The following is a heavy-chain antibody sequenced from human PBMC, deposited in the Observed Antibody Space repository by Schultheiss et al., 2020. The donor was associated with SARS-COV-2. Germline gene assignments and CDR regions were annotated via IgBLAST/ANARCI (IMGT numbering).Heavy chain of an antibody. CDR3: TRDGLRGSSTGYYYFHAMDV. CDR1: GGTFSSYA. D-gene: IGHD6-6*01. J-gene: IGHJ6*02. V-gene: IGHV1-69*13. CDR2: IIPIFGTA. Sequence: SVKVSCKASGGTFSSYAISWVRQAPGQGLEWMGGIIPIFGTANYAQKFQGRVTITADESTSTAYMELKSLRSGDTAVYYCTRDGLRGSSTGYYYFHAMDVWGQGSTVTVSS.